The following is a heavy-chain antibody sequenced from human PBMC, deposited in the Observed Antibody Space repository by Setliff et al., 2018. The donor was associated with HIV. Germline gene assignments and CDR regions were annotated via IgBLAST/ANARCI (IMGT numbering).Heavy chain of an antibody. CDR3: ARYNYDSSGYYSGAFDI. D-gene: IGHD3-22*01. CDR1: GYSISSGNW. Sequence: SETLSLTCAVFGYSISSGNWWGWIRQSPGKGLEWIGYIYYSGSIYYNPSLKSRVTMSVDTSKNQFSLKLSSVTAVDTAVYYCARYNYDSSGYYSGAFDIWGQGTMVTVSS. V-gene: IGHV4-28*05. CDR2: IYYSGSI. J-gene: IGHJ3*02.